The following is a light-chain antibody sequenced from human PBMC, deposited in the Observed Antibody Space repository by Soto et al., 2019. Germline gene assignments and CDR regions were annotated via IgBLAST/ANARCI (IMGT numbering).Light chain of an antibody. J-gene: IGLJ1*01. CDR3: CSYTRSGTLI. Sequence: QSALTQPASVSGSPGQSITISCVGTSGDIGDYNYVSWYQQHPGKVPKVIIYDVSNRPSGVSYRFPGTKSGNTASLTVSGLQADDEADYYCCSYTRSGTLIFGTGTKVTVL. CDR2: DVS. CDR1: SGDIGDYNY. V-gene: IGLV2-14*01.